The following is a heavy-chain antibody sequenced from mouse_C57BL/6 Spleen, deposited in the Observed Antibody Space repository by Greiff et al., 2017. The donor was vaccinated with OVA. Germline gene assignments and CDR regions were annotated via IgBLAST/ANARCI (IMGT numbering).Heavy chain of an antibody. CDR3: ARSEDYGSSWGYFDY. V-gene: IGHV1-50*01. D-gene: IGHD1-1*01. J-gene: IGHJ2*01. Sequence: QVQLQQPGAELVKPGASVKLSCKASGYTFTSYWMQWVKQRPGQGLEWIGEIDPSDSYTNYNQKFKGKATLTVDTSSSTAYMQLSSLTSEDSAVYYCARSEDYGSSWGYFDYWGQGTTLTVSS. CDR1: GYTFTSYW. CDR2: IDPSDSYT.